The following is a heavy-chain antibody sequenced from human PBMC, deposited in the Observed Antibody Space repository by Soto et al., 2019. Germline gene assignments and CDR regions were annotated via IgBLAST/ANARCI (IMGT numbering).Heavy chain of an antibody. Sequence: SEPLSLTCAVSGGSISSSNWWRWVRQPPGKGLEWIGEIYHSGSTNYNPSLKSRVTISVDTSTSTAYMELRSLRSDDTAVYYCARDGGVQARFDPWGQGTLVTVSS. V-gene: IGHV4-4*02. D-gene: IGHD2-8*02. CDR1: GGSISSSNW. CDR3: ARDGGVQARFDP. J-gene: IGHJ5*02. CDR2: IYHSGST.